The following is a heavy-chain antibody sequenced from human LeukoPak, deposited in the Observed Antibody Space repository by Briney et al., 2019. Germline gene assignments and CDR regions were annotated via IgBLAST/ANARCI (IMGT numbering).Heavy chain of an antibody. CDR1: GGSINSYY. D-gene: IGHD1-14*01. CDR3: ARQPAGTAAFDI. V-gene: IGHV4-59*08. J-gene: IGHJ3*02. Sequence: PSETLSLTCTVSGGSINSYYWSWIRQAPGKGLEWIGYIYYTGGEINYNPSLKSRLTISVDTSKNQFSLMLTSVTAADTAVYYCARQPAGTAAFDIWAKGTVVTVSS. CDR2: IYYTGGEI.